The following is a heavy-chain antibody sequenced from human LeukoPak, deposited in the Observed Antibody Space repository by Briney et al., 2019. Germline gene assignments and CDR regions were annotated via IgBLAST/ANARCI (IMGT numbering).Heavy chain of an antibody. V-gene: IGHV1-24*01. CDR1: GYTLTELS. D-gene: IGHD3-10*01. CDR2: FDPEDGET. J-gene: IGHJ4*02. Sequence: ASVKVSCKVSGYTLTELSMHWVRQAPGKGLEWMGGFDPEDGETIYAQKFQGRVTMTEDTSTDTAYMELSSLRAEDTAVYYCARDLSPVVRASPMGYWGQGTLVTVSS. CDR3: ARDLSPVVRASPMGY.